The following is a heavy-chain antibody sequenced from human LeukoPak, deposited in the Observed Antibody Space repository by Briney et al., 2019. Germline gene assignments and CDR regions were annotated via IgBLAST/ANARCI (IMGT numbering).Heavy chain of an antibody. CDR1: GASISSFY. CDR3: ARVPVYYGMDV. Sequence: PSETLSLTCTVSGASISSFYWSWIRQPPGKGLEFIGYVYYTGSTNYTPSLESRVTISLDTSKNEFSLKMSSVTAADTAVYYCARVPVYYGMDVWGQGTTVTVCS. V-gene: IGHV4-59*01. J-gene: IGHJ6*02. CDR2: VYYTGST.